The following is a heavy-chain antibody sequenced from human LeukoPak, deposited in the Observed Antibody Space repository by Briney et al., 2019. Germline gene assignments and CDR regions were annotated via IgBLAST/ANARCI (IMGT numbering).Heavy chain of an antibody. Sequence: SETLSLTCTVSGGSMSSYYWNWIRQPPGKGLEWIGYIYYSGSTNFNPSLKSRVTISVDTSKNHFSLKLSSVTAADTAVYYCAREREYCSGGSCRRWFDPWGQGTLVTVSS. J-gene: IGHJ5*02. D-gene: IGHD2-15*01. CDR1: GGSMSSYY. V-gene: IGHV4-59*01. CDR2: IYYSGST. CDR3: AREREYCSGGSCRRWFDP.